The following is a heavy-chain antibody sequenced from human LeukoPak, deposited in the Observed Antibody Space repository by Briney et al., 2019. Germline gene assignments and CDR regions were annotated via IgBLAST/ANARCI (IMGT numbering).Heavy chain of an antibody. CDR3: ATGSTSTRFEY. V-gene: IGHV3-43*01. J-gene: IGHJ4*02. CDR2: ISWDSDTT. Sequence: QLWGSLRLSCAASGLTFEDYNIHWIRQRPGMGLEWISLISWDSDTTHYADSVRGRFTISRDNSKRSLYLQMTNLRTDDTALYYCATGSTSTRFEYWGQGTLVTVSS. D-gene: IGHD1-1*01. CDR1: GLTFEDYN.